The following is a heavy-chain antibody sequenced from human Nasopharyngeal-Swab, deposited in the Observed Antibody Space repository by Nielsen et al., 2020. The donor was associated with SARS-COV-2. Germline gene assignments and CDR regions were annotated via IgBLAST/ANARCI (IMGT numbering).Heavy chain of an antibody. CDR1: GSTFSTYW. J-gene: IGHJ5*02. V-gene: IGHV3-74*01. D-gene: IGHD6-6*01. CDR3: ARVGYSSSPGGWFDP. CDR2: INSDGSST. Sequence: GGSLRPSFAAPGSTFSTYWMHWSRQAPGKGLVWVSRINSDGSSTSYADSVKGRFTISRDNAKNTLYLQMNSLRAEDTAVYYCARVGYSSSPGGWFDPWGQGTLVTVSS.